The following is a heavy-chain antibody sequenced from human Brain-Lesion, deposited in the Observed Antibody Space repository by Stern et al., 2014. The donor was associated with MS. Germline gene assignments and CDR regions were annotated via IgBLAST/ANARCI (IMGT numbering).Heavy chain of an antibody. Sequence: VQLVESGAEVKKPGASVKVSCKVSGYTLTELSMPWERQAPRKGLEWMGGFVPEDGETIYAQKFQGRVTMTEDTSTDTAYMELSSLRSEDTAVYYCATLSPGAGGNYYRHFDYWGQGTLVTVSS. CDR2: FVPEDGET. D-gene: IGHD1-26*01. V-gene: IGHV1-24*01. CDR3: ATLSPGAGGNYYRHFDY. J-gene: IGHJ4*02. CDR1: GYTLTELS.